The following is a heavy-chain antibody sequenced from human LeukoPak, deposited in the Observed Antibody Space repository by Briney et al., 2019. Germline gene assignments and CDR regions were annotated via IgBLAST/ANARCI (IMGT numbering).Heavy chain of an antibody. D-gene: IGHD2/OR15-2a*01. V-gene: IGHV3-21*01. CDR3: ASTPLSAFDI. J-gene: IGHJ3*02. Sequence: GGSLRLYCAASGFTFSSYSMNWVRQAPGKGLEAVSSISSSSSYKYYADSVKGRFTTSRANAKTSLYLQMNSLRAEDTAVYYCASTPLSAFDIWGQGTMVTVSS. CDR1: GFTFSSYS. CDR2: ISSSSSYK.